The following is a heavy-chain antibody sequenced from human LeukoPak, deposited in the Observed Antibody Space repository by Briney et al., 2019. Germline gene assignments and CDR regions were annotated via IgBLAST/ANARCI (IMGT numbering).Heavy chain of an antibody. D-gene: IGHD1-26*01. V-gene: IGHV4-39*07. CDR1: GGSISSSSYY. CDR2: IYYSGST. Sequence: SETLSLTCTVSGGSISSSSYYWGWIRQPPGKGLEWIGSIYYSGSTYYNPSLKSRVTISVDTSKNQFSLKLSSVTAADTAVYYCARYYSGSYKGDYYYYYMDVWGKGTTVTVSS. J-gene: IGHJ6*03. CDR3: ARYYSGSYKGDYYYYYMDV.